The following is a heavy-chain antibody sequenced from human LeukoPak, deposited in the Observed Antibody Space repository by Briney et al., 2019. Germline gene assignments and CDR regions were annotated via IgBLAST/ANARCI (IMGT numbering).Heavy chain of an antibody. D-gene: IGHD1-26*01. CDR3: ARRQGDWELSFDY. V-gene: IGHV4-39*01. CDR1: GGSISSSSYY. Sequence: SETLSLTCTVSGGSISSSSYYWGWIRQPPGKGLEWIGSIYYSGSTYYNPSLKSRVTMSVDTSKNQFSLKLSSVTAADTAVYYCARRQGDWELSFDYWGEGTLVTVSS. J-gene: IGHJ4*02. CDR2: IYYSGST.